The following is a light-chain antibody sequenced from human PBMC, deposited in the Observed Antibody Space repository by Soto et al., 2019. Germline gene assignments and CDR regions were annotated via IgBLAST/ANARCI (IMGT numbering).Light chain of an antibody. V-gene: IGLV2-14*01. CDR1: SSDIGIYKY. CDR3: SSYTTSSTRV. CDR2: EVS. Sequence: QSALTQPASVSGSPGQSIAISCTGSSSDIGIYKYVSWYQQHPGKVPKLIIYEVSNRPSGVSNRFSGSKSGNTASLNISGLQAEDEADYYCSSYTTSSTRVFGTGTKLTVL. J-gene: IGLJ1*01.